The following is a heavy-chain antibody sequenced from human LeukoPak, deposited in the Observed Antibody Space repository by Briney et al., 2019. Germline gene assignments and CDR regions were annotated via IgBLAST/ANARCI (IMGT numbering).Heavy chain of an antibody. CDR3: ARKTSVVPAAKTRKWNLFDP. CDR1: GGSISSSSYY. J-gene: IGHJ5*02. Sequence: PSETLSLTCTVSGGSISSSSYYWGWIRQPPGKGLEWIGSIYYSVSTYYNPSLKSRVTMSVDTSKNQFSLKLSSVNAADTAVYYCARKTSVVPAAKTRKWNLFDPWGQGTLVTVSS. CDR2: IYYSVST. D-gene: IGHD2-2*01. V-gene: IGHV4-39*01.